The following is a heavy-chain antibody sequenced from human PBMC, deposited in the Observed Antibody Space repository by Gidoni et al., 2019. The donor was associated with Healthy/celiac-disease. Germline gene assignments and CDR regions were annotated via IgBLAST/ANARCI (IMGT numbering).Heavy chain of an antibody. CDR3: AREVRFDYYGIDV. Sequence: QVQLQESGQGLVKPSQTLSRTCTVCGGSIGSGGYYWSWIRQHPGTGLEWIGYIYYSGSTYYNPSLKSRVTISVDTSKNQFSLQLSSVTAADTAVYYCAREVRFDYYGIDVWGQGTTVTVSS. CDR2: IYYSGST. J-gene: IGHJ6*02. CDR1: GGSIGSGGYY. V-gene: IGHV4-31*03. D-gene: IGHD3-3*01.